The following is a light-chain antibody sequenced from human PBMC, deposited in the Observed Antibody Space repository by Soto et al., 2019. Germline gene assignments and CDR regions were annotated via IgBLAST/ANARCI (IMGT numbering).Light chain of an antibody. CDR1: SRDVGGYNY. Sequence: QSALTQPASVSGSPGQSITISCTGTSRDVGGYNYVSWYQQHPGKGPKLMIYEVSNRPSGVSNRFSGSKSGNTASLTIPGLQAEDEADYYCSSYTSSSIDYVFGTGTKVTVL. CDR3: SSYTSSSIDYV. CDR2: EVS. J-gene: IGLJ1*01. V-gene: IGLV2-14*01.